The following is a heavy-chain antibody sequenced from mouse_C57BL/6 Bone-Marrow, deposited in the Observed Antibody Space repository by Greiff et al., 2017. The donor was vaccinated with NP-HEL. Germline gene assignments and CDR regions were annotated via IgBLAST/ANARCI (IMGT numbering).Heavy chain of an antibody. CDR3: ARFQLRLRDD. V-gene: IGHV1-82*01. J-gene: IGHJ2*01. D-gene: IGHD3-2*02. CDR2: IYPGDGDT. Sequence: VQLQQSGPELVKPGASVKISCKASGYAFSSSWMNWVKQRPGKGLGGIGRIYPGDGDTNYNGKFKGKATLTADKSSSTAYMQLSSLTSEDSAVYFCARFQLRLRDDWGQGTTLTVSS. CDR1: GYAFSSSW.